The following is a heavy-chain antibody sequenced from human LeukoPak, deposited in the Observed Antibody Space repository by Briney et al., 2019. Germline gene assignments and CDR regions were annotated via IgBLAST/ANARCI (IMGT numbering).Heavy chain of an antibody. V-gene: IGHV3-23*01. D-gene: IGHD3-22*01. CDR3: AKRTLYYYDSNYMDV. CDR2: ISGRGGST. Sequence: GGSLRLSCAASGFTFSSYAMSWVRQAPGKGLEWVSAISGRGGSTYYADSVKGRFTISRDNSKNTLYLQMNSLRAEDTAVYYCAKRTLYYYDSNYMDVWGKGTTVTVSS. CDR1: GFTFSSYA. J-gene: IGHJ6*03.